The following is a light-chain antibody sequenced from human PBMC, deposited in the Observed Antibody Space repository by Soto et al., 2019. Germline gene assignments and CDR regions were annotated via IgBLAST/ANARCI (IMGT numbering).Light chain of an antibody. Sequence: EIVMTQSPATLSVSPGERATLCCSASQSVSSNLAWYQQKPGQAPRLLIYAASTRATGVPARFSGSGSGTEFTLTISSLQSEDFAVYYCQQNNNWPPITFGQGTRLEIK. V-gene: IGKV3-15*01. J-gene: IGKJ5*01. CDR2: AAS. CDR1: QSVSSN. CDR3: QQNNNWPPIT.